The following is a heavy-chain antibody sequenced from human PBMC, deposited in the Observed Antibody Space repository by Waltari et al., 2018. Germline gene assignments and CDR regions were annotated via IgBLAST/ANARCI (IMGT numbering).Heavy chain of an antibody. CDR1: GGSFSGYY. J-gene: IGHJ4*02. CDR2: INHSGST. CDR3: AREKYYYDSPGEDY. D-gene: IGHD3-22*01. V-gene: IGHV4-34*01. Sequence: QVQLQQWGAGLLKPSETLSLTCAVSGGSFSGYYWSWIRQPPGKGLEWIGEINHSGSTNYNPSLKSRVTISVDTSKNQFSLKLSSVTAADTAVYYCAREKYYYDSPGEDYWGQGTLVTVSS.